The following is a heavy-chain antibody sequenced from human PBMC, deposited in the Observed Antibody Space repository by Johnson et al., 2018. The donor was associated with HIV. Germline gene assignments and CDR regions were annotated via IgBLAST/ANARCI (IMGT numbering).Heavy chain of an antibody. J-gene: IGHJ3*02. CDR3: AKDTIAEVKVYSLI. CDR1: GFTFSSYG. Sequence: VQLVESGGSMVRPGGSRRLSCAVSGFTFSSYGMHWVRQAPGKGLEWVAFIRYDGSNKYYADSVKGRFTISRDNSKNTLYLQMNSLRAEDTAVYYCAKDTIAEVKVYSLIWGQGTMVTVSS. D-gene: IGHD2-8*01. CDR2: IRYDGSNK. V-gene: IGHV3-30*02.